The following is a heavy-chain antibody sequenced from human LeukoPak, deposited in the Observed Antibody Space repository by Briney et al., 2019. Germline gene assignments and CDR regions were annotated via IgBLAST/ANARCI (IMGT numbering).Heavy chain of an antibody. V-gene: IGHV4-38-2*01. CDR2: IYHSGST. J-gene: IGHJ4*02. Sequence: SETLSLTCAVSGYSISSGYYWGWIRQPPGKGLEWIGSIYHSGSTYYNPSLKSRVTISVDTSKNQFSLKLNSVTAADTAVYYCARRYSNSYFDFWGQGTLVTVSS. CDR3: ARRYSNSYFDF. D-gene: IGHD4-11*01. CDR1: GYSISSGYY.